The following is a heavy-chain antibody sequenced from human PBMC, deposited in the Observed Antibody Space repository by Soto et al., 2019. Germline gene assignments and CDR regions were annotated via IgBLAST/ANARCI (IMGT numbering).Heavy chain of an antibody. D-gene: IGHD5-18*01. CDR2: IIPIFGTA. CDR1: GGTFSSYA. Sequence: SVKVSCKASGGTFSSYAISWVRQAPGQGLEWMGGIIPIFGTANYAQKFQGRVTITADKSTSTAYMELSSLRSEDTAVYYCASYSYCPYYYYYYGMDVWGQGTTVTVSS. J-gene: IGHJ6*02. V-gene: IGHV1-69*06. CDR3: ASYSYCPYYYYYYGMDV.